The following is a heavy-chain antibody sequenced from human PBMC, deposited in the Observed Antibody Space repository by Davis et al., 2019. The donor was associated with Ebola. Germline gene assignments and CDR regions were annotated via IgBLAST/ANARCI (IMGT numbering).Heavy chain of an antibody. Sequence: GESLKISCAASGFSFSSTWMHWVRQAPGKGLVWVSRINSDGRTTGYADSVKGRFTISRDNAKNSLYLQMNSLKTEDTAVYYCTTHYGGYVENWGQGTLVTVSS. CDR1: GFSFSSTW. J-gene: IGHJ4*02. D-gene: IGHD5-12*01. V-gene: IGHV3-74*01. CDR2: INSDGRTT. CDR3: TTHYGGYVEN.